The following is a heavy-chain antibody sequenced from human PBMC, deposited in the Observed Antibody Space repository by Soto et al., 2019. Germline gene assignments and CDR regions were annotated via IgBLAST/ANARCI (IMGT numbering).Heavy chain of an antibody. CDR2: INHSGST. J-gene: IGHJ6*03. D-gene: IGHD5-12*01. Sequence: SETLCLTCAVYGGSFSGYYGSWIRQPPGKGLEWIGEINHSGSTNYNPSLKSRVTISVDTSKNQFSLKLSSVTAADTAVYYCARTPRKAVATTRRSYYMDVWGKGTTVTVSS. V-gene: IGHV4-34*01. CDR1: GGSFSGYY. CDR3: ARTPRKAVATTRRSYYMDV.